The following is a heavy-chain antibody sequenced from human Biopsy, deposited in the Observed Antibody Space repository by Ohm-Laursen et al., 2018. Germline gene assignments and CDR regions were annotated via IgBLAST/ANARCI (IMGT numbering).Heavy chain of an antibody. D-gene: IGHD5-24*01. Sequence: SLRLSCTASGFNIRVSYMGWVRQPPGKGLEWLSLLYSAGNTYYADSVKGRFTISRDKSKNTLYLQMNSLRVEDTAVYYCARGPSGVATIGRGQGTLVTVSS. J-gene: IGHJ4*02. V-gene: IGHV3-66*01. CDR1: GFNIRVSY. CDR3: ARGPSGVATIG. CDR2: LYSAGNT.